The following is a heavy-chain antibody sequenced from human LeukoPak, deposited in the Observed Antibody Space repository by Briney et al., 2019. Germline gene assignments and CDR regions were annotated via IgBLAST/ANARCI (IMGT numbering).Heavy chain of an antibody. Sequence: SVKVSCKASGGTFSSYAISWVRQAPGQGLEWMGGIIPIFGTANYAQKFQGRVTMTRNTSISTAYMELSSLRSEDTAVYYCARIEMATYDFDYWGQGTLVTVSS. CDR3: ARIEMATYDFDY. J-gene: IGHJ4*02. CDR2: IIPIFGTA. D-gene: IGHD5-24*01. V-gene: IGHV1-69*05. CDR1: GGTFSSYA.